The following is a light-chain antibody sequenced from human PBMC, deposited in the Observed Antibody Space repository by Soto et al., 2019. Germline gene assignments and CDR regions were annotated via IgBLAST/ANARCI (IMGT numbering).Light chain of an antibody. Sequence: QSVLTQPASVSGSPGQSITISCTGNSSDVGSYDLVSWYQQHPGNAPKLMIYEVSKRPSGVSDRFSGSKSGNTASLTISGLQADDEADYYCCSYATTTLFGGGTKLTVL. V-gene: IGLV2-23*02. CDR2: EVS. CDR3: CSYATTTL. J-gene: IGLJ2*01. CDR1: SSDVGSYDL.